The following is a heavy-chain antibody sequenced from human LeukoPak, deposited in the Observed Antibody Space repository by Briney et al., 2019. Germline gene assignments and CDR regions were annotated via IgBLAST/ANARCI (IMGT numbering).Heavy chain of an antibody. CDR2: ISGTGIAI. Sequence: GGSLRLSCAASGFTFDNYAMSWVRQAPGRGLEWVSTISGTGIAIYYADSAKGRFTISRDNSKNTLYLQLNSLRAEDTDIYYCAKYYYDSSGLFDYWGQGALVTVSS. D-gene: IGHD3-22*01. V-gene: IGHV3-23*01. CDR1: GFTFDNYA. J-gene: IGHJ4*02. CDR3: AKYYYDSSGLFDY.